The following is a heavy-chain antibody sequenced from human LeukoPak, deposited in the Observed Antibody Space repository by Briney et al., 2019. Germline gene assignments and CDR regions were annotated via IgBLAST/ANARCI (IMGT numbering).Heavy chain of an antibody. CDR2: INPNSGGT. Sequence: GASVKVSCKASGSTFTGDYMHWVRQAPGQGLEWIGGINPNSGGTNYAQKFQGRVTMTRDTSISTAYMELSRLRSDDTAAYYCASLGGVVVPAAPTDWFDPWGQGTLVTVSS. CDR1: GSTFTGDY. CDR3: ASLGGVVVPAAPTDWFDP. V-gene: IGHV1-2*02. D-gene: IGHD2-2*01. J-gene: IGHJ5*02.